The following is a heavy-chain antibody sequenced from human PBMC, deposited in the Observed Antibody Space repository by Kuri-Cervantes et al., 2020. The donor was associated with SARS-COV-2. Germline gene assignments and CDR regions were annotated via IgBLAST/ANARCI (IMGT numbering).Heavy chain of an antibody. Sequence: ASVKVSCKASGYTFTNYDINWVRQATGQGLEWVGWMNPNTGVTGYTQKFQDRITMTRDTSVSTAYMELSSLTFADTATYYCTRGSVTRDYWGQGTLVTISS. D-gene: IGHD2-21*02. CDR3: TRGSVTRDY. CDR2: MNPNTGVT. J-gene: IGHJ4*02. CDR1: GYTFTNYD. V-gene: IGHV1-8*01.